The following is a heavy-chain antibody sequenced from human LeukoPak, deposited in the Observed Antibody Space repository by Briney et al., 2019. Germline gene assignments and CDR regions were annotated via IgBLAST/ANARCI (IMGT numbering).Heavy chain of an antibody. CDR3: AKHLTATNTYIFFGLDV. J-gene: IGHJ6*02. CDR1: GFSFKGYG. CDR2: INWNGGGT. V-gene: IGHV3-9*01. Sequence: GGSLRLSCAATGFSFKGYGMHWVRQPPGKGLEWVSAINWNGGGTDYADSVKGRFTISRDNAKNSLYLQLSSLRPEDTALYYCAKHLTATNTYIFFGLDVWGQGTSVTVSS. D-gene: IGHD1-26*01.